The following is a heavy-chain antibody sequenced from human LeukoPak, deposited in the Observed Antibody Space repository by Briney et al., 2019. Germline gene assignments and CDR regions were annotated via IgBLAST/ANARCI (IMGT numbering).Heavy chain of an antibody. Sequence: GGSLRLSCAASGFTFSSYGMHWVRQAPGKGLEWVTVIWYDGSNKYYADSVKGRFTISRDNSRNTLLLQMNSLRAEDTAVYYCASHLTSVTTGIDYWGQGTQVTVSS. J-gene: IGHJ4*02. CDR3: ASHLTSVTTGIDY. CDR2: IWYDGSNK. D-gene: IGHD4-17*01. V-gene: IGHV3-33*01. CDR1: GFTFSSYG.